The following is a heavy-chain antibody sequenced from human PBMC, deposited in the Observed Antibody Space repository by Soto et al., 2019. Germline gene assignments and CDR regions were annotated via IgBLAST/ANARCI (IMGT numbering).Heavy chain of an antibody. CDR3: AKSSTWAHYYYMDV. D-gene: IGHD2-2*01. Sequence: EVQLLESGGGLVQPGGSLRLSCAASGFTFSSYAMSWVRQAPGKGLEWVSVISGSGDSTNHADSVKDRFTISRDNSKNSLYLQMNSLRVEDTAVYYCAKSSTWAHYYYMDVWGKGTTVTVSS. CDR1: GFTFSSYA. CDR2: ISGSGDST. J-gene: IGHJ6*03. V-gene: IGHV3-23*01.